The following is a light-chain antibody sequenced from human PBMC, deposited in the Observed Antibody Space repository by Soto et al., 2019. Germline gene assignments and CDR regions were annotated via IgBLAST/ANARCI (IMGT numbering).Light chain of an antibody. Sequence: EIVMTQSPSTLSLSPGERSTLSCRASQSVSSNLAWYQQKPRQAPRLIIYGAYARATGIPATFSGSGSGTEFTLTISSLQSEDFAVYYCQQYNNWPPITFGQGTRLDIK. J-gene: IGKJ5*01. V-gene: IGKV3-15*01. CDR1: QSVSSN. CDR2: GAY. CDR3: QQYNNWPPIT.